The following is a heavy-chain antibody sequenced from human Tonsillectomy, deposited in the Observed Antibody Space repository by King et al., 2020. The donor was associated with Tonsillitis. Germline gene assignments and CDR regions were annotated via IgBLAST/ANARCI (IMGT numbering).Heavy chain of an antibody. CDR2: VWYDGTIK. V-gene: IGHV3-33*01. CDR1: GFSFSSYG. CDR3: ARDRGAGIDY. D-gene: IGHD3-10*01. Sequence: VQLVESGGGVVQPGRSLRLSCAASGFSFSSYGIHWVRQAPGKGMEWVAVVWYDGTIKYYADSVKGRFTISRDNYKNTVHLQMNSLRAEDTALYYCARDRGAGIDYWGQGTLVTVSS. J-gene: IGHJ4*02.